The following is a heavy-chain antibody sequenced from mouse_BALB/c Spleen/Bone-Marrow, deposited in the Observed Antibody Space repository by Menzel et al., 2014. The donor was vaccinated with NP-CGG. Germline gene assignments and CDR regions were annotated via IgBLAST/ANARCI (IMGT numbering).Heavy chain of an antibody. J-gene: IGHJ4*01. V-gene: IGHV14-3*02. CDR1: GFNIKDTY. CDR2: IDPANGYT. D-gene: IGHD1-1*01. CDR3: ARGTTVVSYYAMVY. Sequence: LKQSGAELVKPGASVKLSCPASGFNIKDTYMHWVKQRPEQGLERIGRIDPANGYTKFDPKFQGKATITADESSNTAYLQLSSLTSEDTVVYYCARGTTVVSYYAMVYWGQGTAVTGSS.